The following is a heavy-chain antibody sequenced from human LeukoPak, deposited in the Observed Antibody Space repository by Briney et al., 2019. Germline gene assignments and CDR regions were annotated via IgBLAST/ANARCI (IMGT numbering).Heavy chain of an antibody. V-gene: IGHV1-18*01. D-gene: IGHD4-17*01. Sequence: ASVKVSCKASGYTFASYGISWVRQAPGQGLEWMGWISAYNGNTNYAQKLQGRVTMTTDTSTSTAYMELRSLRSDDTAVYYCARDTGTTVTRMGMDVWGQGTTVTVSS. J-gene: IGHJ6*02. CDR3: ARDTGTTVTRMGMDV. CDR2: ISAYNGNT. CDR1: GYTFASYG.